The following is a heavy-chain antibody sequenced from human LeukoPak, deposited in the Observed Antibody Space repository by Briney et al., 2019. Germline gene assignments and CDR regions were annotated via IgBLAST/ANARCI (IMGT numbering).Heavy chain of an antibody. V-gene: IGHV1-18*01. CDR2: ISAYNGNT. D-gene: IGHD3-22*01. J-gene: IGHJ4*02. CDR1: GYTFTSYG. CDR3: AKDVEYFDSSGPADY. Sequence: ASVKVSCKASGYTFTSYGISWVRQAPGQGLEWMGWISAYNGNTNYAQKLQGRVTMTTDTSTSTAYMELRSLRAEDTAVYYCAKDVEYFDSSGPADYWGQGTLVTVSS.